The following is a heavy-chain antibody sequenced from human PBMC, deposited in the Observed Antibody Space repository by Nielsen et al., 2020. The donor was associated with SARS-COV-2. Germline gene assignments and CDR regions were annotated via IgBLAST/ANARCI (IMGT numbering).Heavy chain of an antibody. CDR3: ARARGAYGDYYYYYYTDV. CDR2: TYYRSKWYN. J-gene: IGHJ6*03. V-gene: IGHV6-1*01. Sequence: WIRQSPSRGREWLGRTYYRSKWYNDYAVSVKSRITINPDTSKNQFSLHLNSVTPEDTAVYYCARARGAYGDYYYYYYTDVWGKGTTVTVSS. D-gene: IGHD4-17*01.